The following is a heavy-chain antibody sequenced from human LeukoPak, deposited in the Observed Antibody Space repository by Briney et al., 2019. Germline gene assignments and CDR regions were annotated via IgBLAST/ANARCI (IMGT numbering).Heavy chain of an antibody. D-gene: IGHD3-3*01. CDR1: GYTFTSYG. CDR2: ISAYNGNT. Sequence: ASVKVSCKASGYTFTSYGISWVRQAPGQGLEWMGWISAYNGNTNYAQKLQGRVTMTTDTSTSTAYMELRSLRSDDTAVYYCARDSGVVTTDAFVIWGQGTMVTVSS. J-gene: IGHJ3*02. CDR3: ARDSGVVTTDAFVI. V-gene: IGHV1-18*01.